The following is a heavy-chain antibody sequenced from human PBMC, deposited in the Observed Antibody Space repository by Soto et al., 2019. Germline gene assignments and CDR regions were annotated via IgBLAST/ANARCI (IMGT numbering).Heavy chain of an antibody. CDR2: IDPSDSYT. J-gene: IGHJ4*02. CDR3: ASHTYSSYYFDY. CDR1: GYSFTSYW. Sequence: GESLKISCKGSGYSFTSYWISWVRQMPGKGLEWMGRIDPSDSYTNYSPSFQGHVTISADKSISTAYLQWSSLKASDTAMYYCASHTYSSYYFDYWGQGTLVTVSS. D-gene: IGHD2-15*01. V-gene: IGHV5-10-1*01.